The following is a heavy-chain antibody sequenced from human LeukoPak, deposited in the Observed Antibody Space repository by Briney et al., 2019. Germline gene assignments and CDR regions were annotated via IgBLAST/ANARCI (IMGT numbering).Heavy chain of an antibody. CDR3: ARSIIVVVAAGALDI. J-gene: IGHJ3*02. Sequence: PSETLSLTCTVSGGSISSYYWSWIRQPPGKGLEWIGYIYYSGSTNSNPSLKSRVTISVDTTKNQFSLKLSSVTAADTAVYYCARSIIVVVAAGALDIWGQGTMVTVSS. CDR2: IYYSGST. V-gene: IGHV4-59*08. D-gene: IGHD2-21*02. CDR1: GGSISSYY.